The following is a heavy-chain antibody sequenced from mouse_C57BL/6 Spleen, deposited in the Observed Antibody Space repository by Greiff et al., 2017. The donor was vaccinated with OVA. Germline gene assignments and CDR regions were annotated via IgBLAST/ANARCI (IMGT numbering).Heavy chain of an antibody. CDR1: GYTFTSYT. CDR3: AGTGTRAMDY. V-gene: IGHV1-4*01. J-gene: IGHJ4*01. D-gene: IGHD4-1*01. CDR2: INPSSGYT. Sequence: QVQLQQSGAELARPGASVKMSCKASGYTFTSYTMHWVKQRPGQGLEWIGYINPSSGYTKYNQKFKDKATLTADKSSSTAYMQLSSLTSEDSAVYYCAGTGTRAMDYWGQGTSVTVSS.